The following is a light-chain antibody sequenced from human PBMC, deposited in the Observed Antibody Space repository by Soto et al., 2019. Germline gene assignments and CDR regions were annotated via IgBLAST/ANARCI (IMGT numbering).Light chain of an antibody. CDR2: EVN. J-gene: IGLJ1*01. V-gene: IGLV2-8*01. CDR3: SSYAGSSNV. CDR1: SSDVGGYNY. Sequence: QAVPTHPPSASWSPGHAVSISCTGTSSDVGGYNYVSWYQQHPGKAPKLMIYEVNKRPSGVPDRFSGSKSGNTASLTVSGLQAEDEADYYCSSYAGSSNVFGTGTKVTVL.